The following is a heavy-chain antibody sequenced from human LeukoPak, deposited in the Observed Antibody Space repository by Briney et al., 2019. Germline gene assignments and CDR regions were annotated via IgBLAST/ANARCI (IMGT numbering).Heavy chain of an antibody. CDR3: ARGVLKTIFGVVQGAFDI. CDR1: GYTFTSYY. CDR2: INPSGGST. D-gene: IGHD3-3*01. Sequence: ASVEVSCKASGYTFTSYYMHWVRQAPGQGLEWMGIINPSGGSTSYAQKFQGRVTMTRDTSTSTVYMELSSLRSEDTAVYYCARGVLKTIFGVVQGAFDIWGQGTMVTVSS. J-gene: IGHJ3*02. V-gene: IGHV1-46*01.